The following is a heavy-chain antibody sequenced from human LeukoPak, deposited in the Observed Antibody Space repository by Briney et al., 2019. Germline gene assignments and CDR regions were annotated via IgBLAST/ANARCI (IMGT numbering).Heavy chain of an antibody. D-gene: IGHD1-7*01. CDR2: IRYDGSNK. Sequence: PGGSLRLSCAASGFTFSSYGMHWDRQAPGKGLEWVAFIRYDGSNKYYADSVKGRFTISRDNSKNTLYLQMNSLRAEDTAVYYCAKDGLLELRDDAFDIWGQGTMVTVSS. V-gene: IGHV3-30*02. J-gene: IGHJ3*02. CDR1: GFTFSSYG. CDR3: AKDGLLELRDDAFDI.